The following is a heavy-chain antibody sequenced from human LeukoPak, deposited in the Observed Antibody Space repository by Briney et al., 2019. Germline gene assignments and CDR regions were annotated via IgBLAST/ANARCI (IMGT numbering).Heavy chain of an antibody. V-gene: IGHV7-4-1*02. J-gene: IGHJ4*02. CDR1: GYTFTSYA. CDR2: INTNTGNP. CDR3: ARDGAEPYCGGDCYSNY. Sequence: GASVKVSCKASGYTFTSYAMNWVRQAPGQGLEWMGWINTNTGNPTYAQGFTGRFVFSLDTSVSTAYLQISSLKAEDTAVYYCARDGAEPYCGGDCYSNYWGQGTLVTVSS. D-gene: IGHD2-21*02.